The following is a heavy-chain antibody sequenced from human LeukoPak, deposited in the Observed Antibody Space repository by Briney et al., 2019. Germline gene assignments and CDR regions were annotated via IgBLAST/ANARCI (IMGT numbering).Heavy chain of an antibody. CDR1: GFPFSSYA. CDR3: AKSDYYDSSGHPSSFEY. Sequence: GGSLRLSCAASGFPFSSYAMRWVRQAPGKGLEWVSAVSGSGGATYYADSVKGRFTISRDNSKNTLYLQMNSLRAEDRAVYYRAKSDYYDSSGHPSSFEYWGQGTLVTVPS. CDR2: VSGSGGAT. V-gene: IGHV3-23*01. J-gene: IGHJ4*02. D-gene: IGHD3-22*01.